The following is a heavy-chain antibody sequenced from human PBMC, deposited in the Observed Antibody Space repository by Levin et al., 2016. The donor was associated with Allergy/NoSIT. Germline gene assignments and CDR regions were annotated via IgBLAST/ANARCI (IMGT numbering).Heavy chain of an antibody. CDR1: GFTFSSYA. J-gene: IGHJ4*02. D-gene: IGHD3-16*02. CDR3: AKEAFGGVIVNIDY. CDR2: ISGSGGST. Sequence: GESLKISCAASGFTFSSYAMSWVRQAPGKGLEWVSAISGSGGSTYYADSVKGRFTISRDNSKNTLYLQMNSLRAEDTAVYYCAKEAFGGVIVNIDYWGQGTLVTVSS. V-gene: IGHV3-23*01.